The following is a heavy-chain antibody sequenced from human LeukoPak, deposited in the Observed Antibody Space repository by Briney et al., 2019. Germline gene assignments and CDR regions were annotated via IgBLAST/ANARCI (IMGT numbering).Heavy chain of an antibody. D-gene: IGHD3-22*01. CDR3: ARDYYDSSGYYYCIFDY. V-gene: IGHV1-2*02. CDR1: GYTFIGYY. CDR2: INPNSGGT. Sequence: ASVKVSCKASGYTFIGYYMHWVRQAPGQGLEWMGWINPNSGGTNYAQKFQGRVTMTRDTSISTAYMELSRLRSDDTAVYYCARDYYDSSGYYYCIFDYWGQGTLVTVSS. J-gene: IGHJ4*02.